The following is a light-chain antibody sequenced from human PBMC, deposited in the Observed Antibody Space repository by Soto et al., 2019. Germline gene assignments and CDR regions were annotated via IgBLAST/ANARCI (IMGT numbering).Light chain of an antibody. CDR3: QQYGSSPLT. V-gene: IGKV3-20*01. Sequence: EVVLTQSPVTLSLSPGERATLSCRASQSVSNNYLAWYQQKPGQAPRLLIYGAFSRATGIPDRFNGGGSGTDFTLTISRLEPEDFAVDYCQQYGSSPLTFGGGTKVDIK. CDR1: QSVSNNY. J-gene: IGKJ4*01. CDR2: GAF.